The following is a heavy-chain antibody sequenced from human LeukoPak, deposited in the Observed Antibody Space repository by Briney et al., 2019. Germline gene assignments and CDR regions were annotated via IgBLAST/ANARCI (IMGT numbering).Heavy chain of an antibody. J-gene: IGHJ4*02. CDR2: INTSGGST. CDR1: GFTFSNYA. CDR3: ARVGPATAFDY. Sequence: GGSLRLSCAASGFTFSNYAMSWVRQAPGKGLEWVSSINTSGGSTYYADSVKGRFTISRDNSKNTLYLQMASLRDEDMGVYYCARVGPATAFDYWGQGTQVTVSS. V-gene: IGHV3-23*01.